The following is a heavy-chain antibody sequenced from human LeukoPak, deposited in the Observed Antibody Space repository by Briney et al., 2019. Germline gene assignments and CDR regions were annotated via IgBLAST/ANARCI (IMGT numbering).Heavy chain of an antibody. V-gene: IGHV3-66*04. J-gene: IGHJ4*02. D-gene: IGHD2-21*01. CDR1: GFTFVDHA. Sequence: QTVGSLRLSCASSGFTFVDHAMHWVRQAPGQGLECVSTFLAGGLLDYADSVRDRFTISRDTSKNTLYLQMNSLSAEDTAVYYCGRRFCNSCPLDFWGQGTLVTVSS. CDR3: GRRFCNSCPLDF. CDR2: FLAGGLL.